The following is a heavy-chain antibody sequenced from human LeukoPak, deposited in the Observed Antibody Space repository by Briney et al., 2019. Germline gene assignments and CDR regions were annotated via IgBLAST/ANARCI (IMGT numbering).Heavy chain of an antibody. CDR3: ATRRGLDY. V-gene: IGHV3-21*01. CDR1: GFTFSSYS. J-gene: IGHJ4*02. D-gene: IGHD3-10*01. Sequence: GGSLRLSCAASGFTFSSYSMDWVRQAPGKGLEWVSCISSSNSYIYYADSVKGRFTISRDNAKNSLYLQMNSLRAEDTAVYYCATRRGLDYWGQGTLVTVSS. CDR2: ISSSNSYI.